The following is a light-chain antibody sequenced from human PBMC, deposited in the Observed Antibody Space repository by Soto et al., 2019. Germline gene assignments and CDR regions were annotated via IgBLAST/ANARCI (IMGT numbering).Light chain of an antibody. J-gene: IGKJ5*01. Sequence: LDIPVVYRREWDLNKGKSIRRVLYSSVNKNYLSWYQQKPGQPPKLLIYWASARESGVPDRFSGSGSGTDFTLTISSLQAEDVAVYYCQQHYNTPITFGQGTRLEI. CDR3: QQHYNTPIT. CDR1: RRVLYSSVNKNY. CDR2: WAS. V-gene: IGKV4-1*01.